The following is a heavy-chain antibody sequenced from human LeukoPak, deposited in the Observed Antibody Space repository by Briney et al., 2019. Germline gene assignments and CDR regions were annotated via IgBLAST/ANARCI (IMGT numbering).Heavy chain of an antibody. V-gene: IGHV3-30*03. CDR1: GFTFSNYG. D-gene: IGHD6-13*01. Sequence: GRPLRLSCAASGFTFSNYGMHWLRQAPGKGLEWVAVISYDGSSKSYADSVNGRFTISRDSSGNTLYLQMNSLRAEDTAVYYCARRTAASGRVYYAMDVWGQGTTVTVSS. CDR2: ISYDGSSK. CDR3: ARRTAASGRVYYAMDV. J-gene: IGHJ6*02.